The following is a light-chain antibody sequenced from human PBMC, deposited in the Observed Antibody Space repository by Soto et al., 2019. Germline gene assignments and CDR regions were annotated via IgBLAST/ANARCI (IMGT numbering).Light chain of an antibody. CDR3: HQYNNWPIS. V-gene: IGKV3-15*01. CDR2: GAS. CDR1: LSVGSN. J-gene: IGKJ5*01. Sequence: EIVMTQSPATLSVSPGERATLSCRASLSVGSNLAWYQQKPGQAPRLLINGASTRATGIPARFSGSGSGTEFTLTISSLHSEDFAVYYCHQYNNWPISFCQGTRLESK.